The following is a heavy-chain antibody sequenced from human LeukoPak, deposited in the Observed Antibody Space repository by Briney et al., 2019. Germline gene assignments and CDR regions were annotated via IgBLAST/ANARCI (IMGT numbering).Heavy chain of an antibody. CDR1: GYTFTSYD. J-gene: IGHJ4*02. CDR2: MNPNSGNT. CDR3: ARWSGSTEGFDY. Sequence: ASVKVSCKASGYTFTSYDINWVRQATGQGREWMGWMNPNSGNTGYAQKFQGRVTMTRNTSISTAYMELSSLRSEDTAVYYCARWSGSTEGFDYWGQGTLVTVSS. V-gene: IGHV1-8*01. D-gene: IGHD2-15*01.